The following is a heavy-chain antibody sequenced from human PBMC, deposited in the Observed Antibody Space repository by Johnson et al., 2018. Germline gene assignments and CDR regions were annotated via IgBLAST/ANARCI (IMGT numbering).Heavy chain of an antibody. D-gene: IGHD2-21*02. J-gene: IGHJ3*02. V-gene: IGHV3-23*04. CDR1: GFTFSSYA. Sequence: VQLVESGGGLVQPGGSLRLSCGASGFTFSSYALSWVRQAPGKGLEWVSTINVGGGITDYADSVKGRFTISRVNSKNTLYLQMNSLRVEATAVYHCAKEGCGGDCYSRALVMWGQGARVTVSS. CDR2: INVGGGIT. CDR3: AKEGCGGDCYSRALVM.